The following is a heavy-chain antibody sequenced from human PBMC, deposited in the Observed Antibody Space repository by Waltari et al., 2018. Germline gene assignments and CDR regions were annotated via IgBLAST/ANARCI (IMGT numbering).Heavy chain of an antibody. D-gene: IGHD3-22*01. CDR3: ARGDLHYGSSGFFY. Sequence: QVQLHQWGAGLLKPSETLSLTCGVSVGSFNDYYWTWIRQPPGKGLEWIGEIHHSGTTDYNPSLNSRLTMSVDTSKKQISLKMSSVTAADTAVYYCARGDLHYGSSGFFYWGQGALVTVSS. CDR2: IHHSGTT. J-gene: IGHJ4*02. CDR1: VGSFNDYY. V-gene: IGHV4-34*01.